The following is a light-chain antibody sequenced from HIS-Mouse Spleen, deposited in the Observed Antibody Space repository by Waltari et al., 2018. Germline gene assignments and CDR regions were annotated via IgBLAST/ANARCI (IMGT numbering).Light chain of an antibody. CDR3: YSTDSSGNHRV. CDR1: ALPKKY. J-gene: IGLJ2*01. V-gene: IGLV3-10*01. CDR2: EDI. Sequence: SYELTQPPSVSVSPGQTARITCSGDALPKKYAYWYPQKSGQAPVLVIYEDIKRPSGIPGGFSGSSSGTMATLTISGAQVEDEADYYCYSTDSSGNHRVFGGGTKLTVL.